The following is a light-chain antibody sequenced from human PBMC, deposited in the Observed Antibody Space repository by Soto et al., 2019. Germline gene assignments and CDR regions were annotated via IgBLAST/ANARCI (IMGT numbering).Light chain of an antibody. Sequence: QSVLTQPASVSGSPGQSITISCIGTSSDVGGYKDVAWYQQHPGKAPKLLIYDVSYRPSGVSNRFSGSKSGNTASLTISVLQAEDEADYYCSSYTSSSILLFGGGTKVTVL. CDR2: DVS. V-gene: IGLV2-14*01. CDR3: SSYTSSSILL. J-gene: IGLJ3*02. CDR1: SSDVGGYKD.